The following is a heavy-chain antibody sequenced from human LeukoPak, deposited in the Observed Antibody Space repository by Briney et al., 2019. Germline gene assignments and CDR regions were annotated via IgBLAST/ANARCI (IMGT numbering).Heavy chain of an antibody. CDR3: ASLSGSYYYVDY. CDR2: IYDGGST. CDR1: GFTFSSYA. V-gene: IGHV3-66*01. Sequence: GGSLRLSCAASGFTFSSYAMSWVRQAPGKGLEWVSVIYDGGSTYYADSVKGRFTISRDNSKNTVYLQMNSLRVEDTAVYYCASLSGSYYYVDYWGQGTLVTVSS. J-gene: IGHJ4*02. D-gene: IGHD1-26*01.